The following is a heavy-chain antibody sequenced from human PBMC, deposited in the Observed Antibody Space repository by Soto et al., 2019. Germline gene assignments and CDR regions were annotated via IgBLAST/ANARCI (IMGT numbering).Heavy chain of an antibody. V-gene: IGHV3-33*01. CDR2: MWYDGNKE. Sequence: GGSLRLSCEASGFIFSDFGMHWVRQTPGKGLEWVAIMWYDGNKEYYADSVKGRFTISRDNSKNTLYLQMYGLRAEDTAVYYCARDAGLYSSSWYNAFDIWGQGTMVTVSS. J-gene: IGHJ3*02. CDR1: GFIFSDFG. CDR3: ARDAGLYSSSWYNAFDI. D-gene: IGHD6-13*01.